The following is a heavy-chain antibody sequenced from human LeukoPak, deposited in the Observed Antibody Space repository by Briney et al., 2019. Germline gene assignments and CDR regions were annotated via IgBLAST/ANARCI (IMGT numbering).Heavy chain of an antibody. CDR3: ARDPDSGDDCGGDC. Sequence: PGGSLRLSCAASGFTFSSNYMSWVRQAPGKGLEWVSVIYSGGSTYYADSVKGRFTISRDNSKNTLYLQMNSLRAEDTAVYYCARDPDSGDDCGGDCWGQGTLVTVSS. V-gene: IGHV3-53*01. CDR1: GFTFSSNY. J-gene: IGHJ4*02. CDR2: IYSGGST. D-gene: IGHD2-21*01.